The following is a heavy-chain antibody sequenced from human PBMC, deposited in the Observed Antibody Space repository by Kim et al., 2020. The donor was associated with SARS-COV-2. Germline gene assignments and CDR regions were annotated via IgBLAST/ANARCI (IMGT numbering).Heavy chain of an antibody. J-gene: IGHJ4*02. V-gene: IGHV4-34*01. Sequence: SETLSLTCAVYGGSFSGYYWSWIRQPPGKGLEWIGEINHSGSTNYNPSLKSRVTISVDTSKNQFSLKLSSVTAADTAVYYCARGSYPYCSGGSCYGYYFDYWGQGTLVTVSS. D-gene: IGHD2-15*01. CDR3: ARGSYPYCSGGSCYGYYFDY. CDR2: INHSGST. CDR1: GGSFSGYY.